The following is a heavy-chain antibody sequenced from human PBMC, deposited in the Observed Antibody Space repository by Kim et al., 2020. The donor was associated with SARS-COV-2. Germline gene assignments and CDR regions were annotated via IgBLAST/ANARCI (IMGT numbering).Heavy chain of an antibody. V-gene: IGHV3-23*01. D-gene: IGHD3-10*01. Sequence: DAVKGRFTISRDNSKNTLYLQMNSLRAEDTAVYYCAKDTNFMVRGVGYDYWGQGTLVTVSS. J-gene: IGHJ4*02. CDR3: AKDTNFMVRGVGYDY.